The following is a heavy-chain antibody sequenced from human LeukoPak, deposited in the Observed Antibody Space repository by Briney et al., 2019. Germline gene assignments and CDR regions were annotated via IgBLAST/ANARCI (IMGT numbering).Heavy chain of an antibody. J-gene: IGHJ4*02. Sequence: GGSLRLSCAAPGFTFSSYGMHWVRQAPGKGLEWVAVIWYDGSNKYYADSVKGRFTISRDNSKNTLYLQMNSLRAEDTAVYYCARENTVTTSFDYWGQGTLVTVSS. CDR2: IWYDGSNK. V-gene: IGHV3-33*01. CDR3: ARENTVTTSFDY. D-gene: IGHD4-17*01. CDR1: GFTFSSYG.